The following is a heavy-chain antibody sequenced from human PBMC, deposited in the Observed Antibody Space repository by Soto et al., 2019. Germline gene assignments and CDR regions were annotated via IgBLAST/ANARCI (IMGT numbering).Heavy chain of an antibody. J-gene: IGHJ3*02. CDR1: GYTFTGYY. D-gene: IGHD2-15*01. Sequence: ASVKVSCKASGYTFTGYYMHWVRQAPGQGLEWMGWINPNSGGTNYAQKFQGWVTMTRDTSISTAYMELSRLRSDDTAVYYCARVGRYCSGGSCYHDAFDIWAQGTMVTVS. V-gene: IGHV1-2*04. CDR2: INPNSGGT. CDR3: ARVGRYCSGGSCYHDAFDI.